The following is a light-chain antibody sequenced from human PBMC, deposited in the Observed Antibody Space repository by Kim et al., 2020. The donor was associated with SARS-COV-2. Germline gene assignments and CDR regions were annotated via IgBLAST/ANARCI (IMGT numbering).Light chain of an antibody. CDR1: QAMSSA. V-gene: IGKV1-13*02. CDR3: QQFNSYPLT. Sequence: ASVGDRVTITCRASQAMSSALAWYQQKPGKAPKLLIYDASSLESGVPSRFSGSRSGTDFTLTISSLQPEDFATYYCQQFNSYPLTFGQGTRLEIK. CDR2: DAS. J-gene: IGKJ5*01.